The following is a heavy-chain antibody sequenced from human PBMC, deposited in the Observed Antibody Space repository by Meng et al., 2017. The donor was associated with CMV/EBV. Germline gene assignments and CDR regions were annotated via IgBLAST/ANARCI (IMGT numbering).Heavy chain of an antibody. Sequence: SLKISCAASGFTFDDYAMHWVRQAPGKGLEWVSGFTWNSGSIAYADSLKGRFTISRDLAQNSLYLHMNSLRAEDMALYYCAKRWGQ. CDR2: FTWNSGSI. CDR1: GFTFDDYA. J-gene: IGHJ3*01. CDR3: AKR. V-gene: IGHV3-9*03.